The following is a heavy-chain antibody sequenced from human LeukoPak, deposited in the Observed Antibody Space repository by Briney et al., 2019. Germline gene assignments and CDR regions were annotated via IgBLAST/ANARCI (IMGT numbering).Heavy chain of an antibody. V-gene: IGHV3-33*01. CDR2: IWYDGSNK. Sequence: GGSLRLSCAASGFTFSSYGMHWVRQAPGKGLEWVAVIWYDGSNKYYADSVKGRFTISRDNAKNSLYLQMNSLRAEDTAVYYCARDRVTAAAIDAFDIWGQGTMVTVSS. CDR1: GFTFSSYG. D-gene: IGHD2-2*01. J-gene: IGHJ3*02. CDR3: ARDRVTAAAIDAFDI.